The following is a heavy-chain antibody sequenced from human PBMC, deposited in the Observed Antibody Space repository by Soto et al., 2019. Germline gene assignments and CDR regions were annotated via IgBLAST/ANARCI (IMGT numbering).Heavy chain of an antibody. Sequence: QVQLVQSGAEVKKPGSSVKVSCKASGGTFSSYAISWVRQAPGQGLEWMGGIIPTFGTANYAQKFQGRVTITADESTSTAYMELSSLRSEDTAVYYCARDQLRLGEVSLGSWYFDLWGRGTLVTVSS. CDR2: IIPTFGTA. CDR3: ARDQLRLGEVSLGSWYFDL. J-gene: IGHJ2*01. V-gene: IGHV1-69*01. D-gene: IGHD3-16*02. CDR1: GGTFSSYA.